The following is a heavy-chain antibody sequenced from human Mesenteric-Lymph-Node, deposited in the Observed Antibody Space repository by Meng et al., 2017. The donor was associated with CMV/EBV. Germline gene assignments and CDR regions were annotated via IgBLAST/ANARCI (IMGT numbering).Heavy chain of an antibody. Sequence: GGSLRLSCAASGFTFTNYPVHWVRQAPGKGLEWVAVISYDGSNTYYADSVKGRFTISRDNSRNTLYLQMNSLRPEDTAVYYCARDFWSRYCSSTSCSSMDVWGQGTTVTVSS. D-gene: IGHD2-2*01. CDR3: ARDFWSRYCSSTSCSSMDV. J-gene: IGHJ6*02. CDR2: ISYDGSNT. CDR1: GFTFTNYP. V-gene: IGHV3-30*04.